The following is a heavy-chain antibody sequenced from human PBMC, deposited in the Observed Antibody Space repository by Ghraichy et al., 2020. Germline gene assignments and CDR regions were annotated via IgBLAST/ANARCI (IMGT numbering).Heavy chain of an antibody. CDR2: IYTSGST. Sequence: SETLSLTCTVSGGSISSYYWSWIRQPPGKGLEWIGYIYTSGSTNYNPSLKSRVTISVDTSKNQFSLKLSSVTAADTAVYYCARLIGSSWYDPHWFDPWGQGTLVTVSS. CDR3: ARLIGSSWYDPHWFDP. CDR1: GGSISSYY. V-gene: IGHV4-4*09. D-gene: IGHD6-13*01. J-gene: IGHJ5*02.